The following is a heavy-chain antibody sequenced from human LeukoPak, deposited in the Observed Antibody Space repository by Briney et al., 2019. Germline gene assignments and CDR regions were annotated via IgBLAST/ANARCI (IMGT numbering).Heavy chain of an antibody. V-gene: IGHV3-7*01. CDR2: INQVASGK. Sequence: GGSLRLSCTASEFTFSAYWMTWVRQTPGKGLQWVAYINQVASGKSYVDSVRGRFTISRDNTNNSLYLQMNSLRAEDTAVYYCASGGYENWAVDYWGQGTLVTVSS. D-gene: IGHD7-27*01. CDR1: EFTFSAYW. CDR3: ASGGYENWAVDY. J-gene: IGHJ4*02.